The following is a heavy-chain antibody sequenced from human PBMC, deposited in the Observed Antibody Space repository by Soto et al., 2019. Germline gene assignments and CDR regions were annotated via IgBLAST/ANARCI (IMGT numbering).Heavy chain of an antibody. J-gene: IGHJ4*01. Sequence: SLRLSCAASGFTFTNAWINWVRQAPVKGLEWVGRIKSKTDGGTTDYAEPVKGRFAISRDDSNNMVYLQMNSLKIEDTAVYYCTTDSYSTIIIVRFDYWGHGTLVTVS. CDR3: TTDSYSTIIIVRFDY. D-gene: IGHD3-22*01. V-gene: IGHV3-15*07. CDR1: GFTFTNAW. CDR2: IKSKTDGGTT.